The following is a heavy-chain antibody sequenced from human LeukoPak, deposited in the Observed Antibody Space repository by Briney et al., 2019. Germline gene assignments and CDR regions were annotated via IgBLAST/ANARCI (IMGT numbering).Heavy chain of an antibody. CDR3: AKDLSSAITSALVLDV. J-gene: IGHJ6*02. CDR1: GFTFDDYT. V-gene: IGHV3-9*01. Sequence: QPGGSLRLSCKVSGFTFDDYTMHWVRHTPGKGLEWVSGITWNRDNIGYGDSVKGRFTISRDNVKNVLYLQMNSLRPEDTALYYCAKDLSSAITSALVLDVWGQGTTV. D-gene: IGHD3-22*01. CDR2: ITWNRDNI.